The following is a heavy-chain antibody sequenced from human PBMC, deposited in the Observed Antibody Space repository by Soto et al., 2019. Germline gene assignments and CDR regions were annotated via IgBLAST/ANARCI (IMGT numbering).Heavy chain of an antibody. V-gene: IGHV4-31*03. Sequence: QVQLQESGPGLVKPSQTLSLTCTVSGGSISSGGYYWSWIRQHPGKGLEWIGYIYYSGSTYYNPSLKSRVTISVDTSKNPFALKLSSVTAADTAVYYCARTLVAAGRGYNWFDPWGHGTLVTVSS. CDR2: IYYSGST. D-gene: IGHD2-21*01. J-gene: IGHJ5*02. CDR1: GGSISSGGYY. CDR3: ARTLVAAGRGYNWFDP.